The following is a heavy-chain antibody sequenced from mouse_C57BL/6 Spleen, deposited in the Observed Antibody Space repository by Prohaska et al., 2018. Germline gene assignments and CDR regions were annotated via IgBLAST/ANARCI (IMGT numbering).Heavy chain of an antibody. CDR1: GYTFTSYG. CDR2: IYPRSGNT. CDR3: ARVELGSDY. V-gene: IGHV1-81*01. D-gene: IGHD4-1*01. J-gene: IGHJ2*01. Sequence: LSCKASGYTFTSYGISWVKQRTGQGLEWIGEIYPRSGNTYYNEKFKGKATLTADKSSSTAYRERRSLTSEDSAVYFCARVELGSDYWGQGTTLTVSS.